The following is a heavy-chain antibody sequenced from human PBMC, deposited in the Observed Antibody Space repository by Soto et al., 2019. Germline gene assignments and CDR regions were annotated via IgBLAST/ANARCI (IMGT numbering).Heavy chain of an antibody. D-gene: IGHD3-10*01. J-gene: IGHJ6*02. Sequence: QVQLQESGPGLLKPSETLSLTCTVSGGSIINYYWSWVRQSPGKGLEWIAYVSYTGTTNYNPSLKSRVTISVDTSKNQFYLNLSSVPAADSAVYYGVRDGSSGAMDVSGQGTTVTV. CDR3: VRDGSSGAMDV. V-gene: IGHV4-59*01. CDR2: VSYTGTT. CDR1: GGSIINYY.